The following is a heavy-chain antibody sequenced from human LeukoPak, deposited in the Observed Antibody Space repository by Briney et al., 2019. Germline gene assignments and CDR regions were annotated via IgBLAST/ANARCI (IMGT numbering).Heavy chain of an antibody. CDR3: AKVVYSDYDLFDY. D-gene: IGHD5-12*01. Sequence: GGSLRLSCVASGFSISSYDMHWVRQGPGKGLEWVAFIRYDGSSKYYADSVKGRFTISRDNSKNTLYVQMNSLRAEDTAVYYCAKVVYSDYDLFDYWGQGTLVTVSS. CDR1: GFSISSYD. V-gene: IGHV3-30*02. CDR2: IRYDGSSK. J-gene: IGHJ4*02.